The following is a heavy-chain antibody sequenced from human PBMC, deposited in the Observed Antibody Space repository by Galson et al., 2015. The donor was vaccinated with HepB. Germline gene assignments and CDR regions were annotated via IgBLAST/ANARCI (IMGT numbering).Heavy chain of an antibody. D-gene: IGHD5-24*01. Sequence: LRLSCAAAGFTVSSNYMSWVRQTPGKGLEWVSVIYGGGSTYYADSVKGRFIISRDKSSNTVLLQMNSLRTDDTAVYYCAGSRDGYCFHYWGQGSLVTVSS. J-gene: IGHJ4*02. CDR1: GFTVSSNY. V-gene: IGHV3-53*01. CDR2: IYGGGST. CDR3: AGSRDGYCFHY.